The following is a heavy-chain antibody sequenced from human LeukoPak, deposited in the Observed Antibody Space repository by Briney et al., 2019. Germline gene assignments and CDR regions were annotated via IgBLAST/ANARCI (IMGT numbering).Heavy chain of an antibody. CDR2: INYSRNP. CDR1: GGSISSSSYY. Sequence: SETLSLTCTVSGGSISSSSYYWGWIRQPPGKGLERIGNINYSRNPYYNPSLKSRVTISVDTSKNQFSLKLSSVTAADTAVYYCARDPARREMATNNGGYYFDYWGQGTLVTVSS. CDR3: ARDPARREMATNNGGYYFDY. J-gene: IGHJ4*02. V-gene: IGHV4-39*07. D-gene: IGHD5-24*01.